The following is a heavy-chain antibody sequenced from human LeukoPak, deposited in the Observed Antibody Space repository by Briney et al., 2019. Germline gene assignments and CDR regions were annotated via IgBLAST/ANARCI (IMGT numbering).Heavy chain of an antibody. J-gene: IGHJ3*02. Sequence: PSQTLSLTCTVSGGSISSGSYYWSWIRQPAGKGREWIGRIYTSGSTNYNPSLKSRVTISVDTSKNQFSRKLSSVTAADTAVYYCARVDDYYDSSGYHDAFDIWGQGTMVTVSS. V-gene: IGHV4-61*02. CDR3: ARVDDYYDSSGYHDAFDI. CDR2: IYTSGST. D-gene: IGHD3-22*01. CDR1: GGSISSGSYY.